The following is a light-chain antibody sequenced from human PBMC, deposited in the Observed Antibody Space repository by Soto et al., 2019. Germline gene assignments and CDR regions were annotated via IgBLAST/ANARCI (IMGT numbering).Light chain of an antibody. CDR3: QQYKSFSLT. CDR2: KTS. V-gene: IGKV1-5*03. J-gene: IGKJ4*01. CDR1: QSISSW. Sequence: DIQMTQSPSTLSASVGDRVTITCRASQSISSWLAWYQQKPGKAPKLLIYKTSNLESGVPSRFSGSGSGTEFSLTIRRLQPDDFATYYCQQYKSFSLTFGGGTKVDIK.